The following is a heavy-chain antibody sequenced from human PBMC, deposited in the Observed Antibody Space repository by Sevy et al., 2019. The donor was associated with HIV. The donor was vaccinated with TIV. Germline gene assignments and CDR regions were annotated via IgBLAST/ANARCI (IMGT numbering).Heavy chain of an antibody. CDR3: VRRRGFGSGTLYYFDY. D-gene: IGHD3-10*01. J-gene: IGHJ4*02. CDR1: GYSITSGFY. CDR2: IFHRGST. Sequence: SETLSLTCNVSGYSITSGFYWGWIRQPPGEGLEWIGNIFHRGSTYYNPSLRSRVTMSVDTSNNHFSLKLSSVTAADTAMYYCVRRRGFGSGTLYYFDYWGQGTPVTVSS. V-gene: IGHV4-38-2*02.